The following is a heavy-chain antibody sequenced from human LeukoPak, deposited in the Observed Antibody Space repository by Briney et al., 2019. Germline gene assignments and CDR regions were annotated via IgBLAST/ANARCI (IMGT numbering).Heavy chain of an antibody. Sequence: ASVKVSCKASGYTFTGYYIHWVRQAPGQGLEWMGWINPNGAGTNYAQKFQGRVTMTRDTSIGTAYMELSSLRSDDTAVYYCARDATARDYSNSDYWGQGTLVTVSS. V-gene: IGHV1-2*02. CDR2: INPNGAGT. CDR1: GYTFTGYY. CDR3: ARDATARDYSNSDY. J-gene: IGHJ4*02. D-gene: IGHD4-11*01.